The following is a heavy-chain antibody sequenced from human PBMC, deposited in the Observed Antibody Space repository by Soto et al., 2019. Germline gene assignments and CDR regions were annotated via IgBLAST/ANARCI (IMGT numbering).Heavy chain of an antibody. Sequence: QVQLVQSGAEVKKPGASVKVSCKASGYTFTSYVMHWVRQAPGQRLEWMGWINAGNGDTKDSQKFQDRVTITRDTSASTSYMGVAGLEFEDTVWHYSPAPLAAGGWGGGYNWFDPWGQGTLVTVSS. V-gene: IGHV1-3*01. CDR3: PAPLAAGGWGGGYNWFDP. D-gene: IGHD6-13*01. CDR1: GYTFTSYV. J-gene: IGHJ5*02. CDR2: INAGNGDT.